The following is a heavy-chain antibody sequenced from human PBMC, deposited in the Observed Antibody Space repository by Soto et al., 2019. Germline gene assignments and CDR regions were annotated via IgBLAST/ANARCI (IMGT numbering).Heavy chain of an antibody. J-gene: IGHJ4*02. D-gene: IGHD1-26*01. CDR3: ATSSEVGAPFDY. CDR2: IYSGGST. V-gene: IGHV3-53*01. CDR1: GFTVSSHY. Sequence: EVQLVESGGGLIQPGGSLRLSCAASGFTVSSHYMSWVRQAPGKGLECVSVIYSGGSTDYADSVKGRFTISRDNSKNTLYLQMNSLRAEDTAVYYCATSSEVGAPFDYWGQGTLVTVSS.